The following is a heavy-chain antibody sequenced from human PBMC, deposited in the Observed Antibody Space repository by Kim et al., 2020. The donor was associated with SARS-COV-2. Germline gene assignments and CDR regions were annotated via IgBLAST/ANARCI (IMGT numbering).Heavy chain of an antibody. CDR3: AKAISRSYSSGWYEGENSGRAV. CDR2: ISYDGSNK. V-gene: IGHV3-30*18. CDR1: GFTFSSYG. Sequence: GGSLRLSCAASGFTFSSYGMHWVRQAPGKGLEWVAAISYDGSNKYYADSVKGRFTISRDNSKNTLYLQMNSLRAEDTAVYYCAKAISRSYSSGWYEGENSGRAVWGQGTTVTVS. D-gene: IGHD6-19*01. J-gene: IGHJ6*02.